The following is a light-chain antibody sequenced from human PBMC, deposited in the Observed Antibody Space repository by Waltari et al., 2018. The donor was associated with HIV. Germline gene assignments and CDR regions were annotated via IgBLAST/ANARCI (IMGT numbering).Light chain of an antibody. Sequence: EIVLTQSPDTLSLSPGERVTLSCRASQSVSSSLLAWYQPRPGQAPRLLLFGASNRAVGIPDRFSGSWSWTDFPLTISTLAPGSFAVYYFHQYSGSPRTFGQGTRLDIK. V-gene: IGKV3-20*01. CDR3: HQYSGSPRT. CDR2: GAS. J-gene: IGKJ2*01. CDR1: QSVSSSL.